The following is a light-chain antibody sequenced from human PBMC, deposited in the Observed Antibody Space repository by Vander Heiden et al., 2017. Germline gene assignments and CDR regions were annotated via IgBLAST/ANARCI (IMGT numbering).Light chain of an antibody. CDR3: QQYDNLPLT. V-gene: IGKV1-33*01. Sequence: SQLSQSPSSLSACVGDRVTITCQASQDISNYLNWYQQKPGKAPKLLIYDASNLETGVPSRFSGSGSGTDFTFTISSLQPEDIATYYCQQYDNLPLTFGGGTKVEIK. J-gene: IGKJ4*01. CDR1: QDISNY. CDR2: DAS.